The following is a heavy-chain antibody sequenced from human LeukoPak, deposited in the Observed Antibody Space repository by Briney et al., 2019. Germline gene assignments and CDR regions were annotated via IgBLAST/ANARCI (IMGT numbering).Heavy chain of an antibody. D-gene: IGHD2-2*01. CDR3: ARACSTNCFSVSGRAYYYYGMDV. CDR1: TFTFTTFE. CDR2: ITAIVSNR. Sequence: GCLRPSCEAATFTFTTFEMNWVRPAAGELLEWISYITAIVSNRFYADSVKGRFNISRENAKNSLFLQMDSLRAEDTAVYHCARACSTNCFSVSGRAYYYYGMDVWGQGTPVTVSS. V-gene: IGHV3-48*03. J-gene: IGHJ6*02.